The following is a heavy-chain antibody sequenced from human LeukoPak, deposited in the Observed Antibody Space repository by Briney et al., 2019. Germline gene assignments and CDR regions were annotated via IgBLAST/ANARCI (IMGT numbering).Heavy chain of an antibody. CDR3: AKERATTTTFDY. Sequence: PGGSLRLSCAASGFTFSTYAMSWVRQAPGKGLEWVSLISGSGGSTYYANSVKGRFTISRDNSKNTLYLQMDSLRTEDTAVYYCAKERATTTTFDYWGQGTLITVSS. CDR1: GFTFSTYA. D-gene: IGHD1-26*01. V-gene: IGHV3-23*01. J-gene: IGHJ4*02. CDR2: ISGSGGST.